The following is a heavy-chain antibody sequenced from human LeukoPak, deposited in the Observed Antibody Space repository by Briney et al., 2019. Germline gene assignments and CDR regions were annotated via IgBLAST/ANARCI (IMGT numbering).Heavy chain of an antibody. D-gene: IGHD5-12*01. CDR3: ARGTRVATGGAFDY. V-gene: IGHV1-2*02. CDR1: GYTFTGYY. J-gene: IGHJ4*02. Sequence: ASVKVSCKASGYTFTGYYMHWVRQAPGQGLEWMGWINPNSGGTNYAQKFQGRVTMTRDTSISTAYMELSSLRSEDMAVYYCARGTRVATGGAFDYWGQGTLVTVSS. CDR2: INPNSGGT.